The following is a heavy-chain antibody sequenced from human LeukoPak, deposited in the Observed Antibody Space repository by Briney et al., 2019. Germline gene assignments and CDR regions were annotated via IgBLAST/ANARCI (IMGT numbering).Heavy chain of an antibody. CDR3: AKDHPSGYYFDY. D-gene: IGHD1-14*01. V-gene: IGHV3-23*01. Sequence: PGGSLRLSCAASGFTFSSYEMNWVRQAPGKGLEWVSAISGSGGSTFNADSVKGRFTISRDNSKNTLFLQMNSLRAEDTAIYYCAKDHPSGYYFDYWGQGTLVTVSS. J-gene: IGHJ4*02. CDR1: GFTFSSYE. CDR2: ISGSGGST.